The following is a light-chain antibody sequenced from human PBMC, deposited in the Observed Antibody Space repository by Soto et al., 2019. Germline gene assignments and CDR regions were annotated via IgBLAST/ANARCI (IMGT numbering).Light chain of an antibody. V-gene: IGKV3-20*01. CDR2: SDS. Sequence: LVLTQSPGTLSLSPGERATLSCRASQSVGSDLLAWYQQKPGQAPRLLISSDSRRASGIPGRFSGCGSGTDFTLTISRLEAEDSAVYWCQQYQASPTFGGGTKVEIK. CDR3: QQYQASPT. CDR1: QSVGSDL. J-gene: IGKJ4*01.